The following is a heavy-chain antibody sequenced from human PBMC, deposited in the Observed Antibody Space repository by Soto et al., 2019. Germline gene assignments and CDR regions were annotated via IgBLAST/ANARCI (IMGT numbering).Heavy chain of an antibody. CDR3: ARVWYYYGMDV. CDR1: GGSISSGGYS. Sequence: QLQLQESGSGLVKPSQTLSLTCAVSGGSISSGGYSWSWIRQPPGKGLEWIGYIYHSGSTYYNPSLKSXXTXAXXRSKNQFSLKLSSVTAADTAVYYCARVWYYYGMDVWGQGTTVTVSS. D-gene: IGHD1-20*01. CDR2: IYHSGST. J-gene: IGHJ6*02. V-gene: IGHV4-30-2*01.